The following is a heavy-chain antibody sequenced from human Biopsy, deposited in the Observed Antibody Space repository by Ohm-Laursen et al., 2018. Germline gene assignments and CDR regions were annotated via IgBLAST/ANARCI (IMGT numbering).Heavy chain of an antibody. V-gene: IGHV4-34*01. CDR3: ARGVDYYDPYHYYALDV. D-gene: IGHD3-22*01. Sequence: PSETLSLTCAVYGESFNGYYWSWIRQTPGKGLEWIGEINRSGRTNYNPSLKSRVTISVDTSKNQFSLKVRSVTAADTAVYYCARGVDYYDPYHYYALDVWGQGTTVTVSS. CDR1: GESFNGYY. CDR2: INRSGRT. J-gene: IGHJ6*02.